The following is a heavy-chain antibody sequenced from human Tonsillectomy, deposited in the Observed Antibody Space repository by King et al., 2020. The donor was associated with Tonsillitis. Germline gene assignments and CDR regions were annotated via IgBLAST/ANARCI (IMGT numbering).Heavy chain of an antibody. D-gene: IGHD1/OR15-1a*01. Sequence: VQLVESGAEVKKHGSSVKVSCKASGGTFSSYVISWVRQAPGQGLEWMGGLIPIFGTANYAQKFQGRVTITADGSTSTAYMELSSLRSEDTAVYYCALSRGEQYFLRWGLGTLVTVSS. V-gene: IGHV1-69*01. J-gene: IGHJ4*02. CDR1: GGTFSSYV. CDR2: LIPIFGTA. CDR3: ALSRGEQYFLR.